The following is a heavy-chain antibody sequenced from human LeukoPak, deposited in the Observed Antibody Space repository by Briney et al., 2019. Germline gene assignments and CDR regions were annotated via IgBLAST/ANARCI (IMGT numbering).Heavy chain of an antibody. Sequence: SETLSLTCTVSGGSISSYYWSWIRQPPGKGLELIGYIYYSGSTNYNPSLKSRVTGFVDTSKNQVSLRLSSVTAADTAVYYCARHGTISSESYFDYWGQGALVTVSS. CDR3: ARHGTISSESYFDY. V-gene: IGHV4-59*08. D-gene: IGHD1-14*01. CDR2: IYYSGST. J-gene: IGHJ4*02. CDR1: GGSISSYY.